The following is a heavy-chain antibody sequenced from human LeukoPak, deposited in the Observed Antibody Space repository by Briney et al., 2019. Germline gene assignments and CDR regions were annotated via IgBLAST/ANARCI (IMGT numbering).Heavy chain of an antibody. CDR2: IYSGAAS. Sequence: GGSLRLSCAASGFTVSDSYMTWVRQAPGKGLDWVSVIYSGAASYYTDSVKGRFTISRDNSKNTVYLQMNSLRDEDTAIYYCAKGGNGALDYWGRGTLVTVSS. V-gene: IGHV3-53*01. CDR1: GFTVSDSY. D-gene: IGHD2-8*01. J-gene: IGHJ4*02. CDR3: AKGGNGALDY.